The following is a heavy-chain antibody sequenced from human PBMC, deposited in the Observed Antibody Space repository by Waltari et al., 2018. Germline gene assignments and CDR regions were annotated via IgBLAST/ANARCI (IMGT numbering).Heavy chain of an antibody. J-gene: IGHJ4*02. CDR1: GIPVNSGFF. CDR3: VRRHWEAGYYRDQ. Sequence: QVQLQESGPGLVNPSETLSPTCAVSGIPVNSGFFWGWIRQAPGVGLEWMGSLYHRVDTDYTPSLVSRVTISRYTSKNQFSLKVGSVTAADTALYYCVRRHWEAGYYRDQWGPGTLVTVSS. V-gene: IGHV4-38-2*01. D-gene: IGHD3-9*01. CDR2: LYHRVDT.